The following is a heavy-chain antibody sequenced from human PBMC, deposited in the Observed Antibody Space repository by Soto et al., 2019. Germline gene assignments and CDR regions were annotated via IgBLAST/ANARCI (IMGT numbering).Heavy chain of an antibody. CDR2: INPVGIT. CDR1: GPSFRAFY. CDR3: ARAHDFWGGRQQPIDS. V-gene: IGHV4-34*01. D-gene: IGHD3-3*01. Sequence: NLSPTCALSGPSFRAFYWTWIRQPPGNGLEWLGYINPVGITNYNPSLKSRVSIPVDTPKSQFSLKLSSVTAADTAVYYCARAHDFWGGRQQPIDSWGQGTLVTVSS. J-gene: IGHJ5*01.